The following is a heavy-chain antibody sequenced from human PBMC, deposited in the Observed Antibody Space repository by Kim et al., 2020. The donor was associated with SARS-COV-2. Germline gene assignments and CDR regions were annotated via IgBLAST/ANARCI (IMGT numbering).Heavy chain of an antibody. Sequence: ASVKVSCKASGYTFTSYAMNWVRQAPGQGLEWMGWINTNTGNPTYAQGFTGRFVFSLDTSVSTAYLQISSLKAEDTAVYYCARDHSGDPPYYYYYYMDVWGKGTTVTVSS. CDR2: INTNTGNP. D-gene: IGHD5-12*01. J-gene: IGHJ6*03. CDR3: ARDHSGDPPYYYYYYMDV. V-gene: IGHV7-4-1*02. CDR1: GYTFTSYA.